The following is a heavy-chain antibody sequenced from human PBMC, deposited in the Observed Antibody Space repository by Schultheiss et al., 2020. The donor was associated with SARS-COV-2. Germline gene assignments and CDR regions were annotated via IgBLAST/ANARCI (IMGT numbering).Heavy chain of an antibody. CDR3: AKAITGTIPDY. CDR1: GFTFSSYG. D-gene: IGHD1-7*01. V-gene: IGHV3-7*03. J-gene: IGHJ4*02. CDR2: IKQDGSEK. Sequence: GESLKISCAASGFTFSSYGMHWVRQAPGKGLEWVANIKQDGSEKYYVDSVKGRFTISRDNAKNSLYLQMNSLRAEDTAVYYCAKAITGTIPDYWGQGTLVTVSS.